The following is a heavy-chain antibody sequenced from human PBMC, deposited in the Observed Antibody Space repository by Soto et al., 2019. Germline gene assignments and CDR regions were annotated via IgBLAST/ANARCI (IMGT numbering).Heavy chain of an antibody. CDR3: TRGYNWKFDNWLYP. CDR2: INPRGGST. J-gene: IGHJ5*02. Sequence: ASVKVSCKASGDTFSTSYVHWVRQAPGQGFEWMGGINPRGGSTRYAQKFQDRVTMTRDTSTSTVDMELSSLRSEDTAVYYCTRGYNWKFDNWLYPWGQGTPVTVSS. V-gene: IGHV1-46*03. D-gene: IGHD1-20*01. CDR1: GDTFSTSY.